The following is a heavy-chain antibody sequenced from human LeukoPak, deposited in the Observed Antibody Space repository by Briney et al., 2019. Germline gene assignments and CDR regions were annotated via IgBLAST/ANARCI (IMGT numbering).Heavy chain of an antibody. D-gene: IGHD3-22*01. Sequence: GASLKISCKGSGYSFTSYWIGCVRQMRGEGLEWMGIIYPGDSDTSYSPSFQGQVTISADKSISTPYLQWSSLKASDTAMYYRARLDPPNSSGYPNYADNWFDPWGQGTLVTVSS. J-gene: IGHJ5*02. CDR3: ARLDPPNSSGYPNYADNWFDP. V-gene: IGHV5-51*01. CDR1: GYSFTSYW. CDR2: IYPGDSDT.